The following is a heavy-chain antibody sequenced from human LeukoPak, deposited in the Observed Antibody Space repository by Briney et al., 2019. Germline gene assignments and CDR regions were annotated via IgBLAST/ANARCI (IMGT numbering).Heavy chain of an antibody. J-gene: IGHJ4*02. CDR2: VWYAGSNK. Sequence: GGSLRLSCAASGFTFSSYGMDWVRQAPGKGLEWVAFVWYAGSNKYYADSVKGRFTISRDNSKNTLYMQMNSLRAEDTAVYYCAKDGVLMVALNYFDYWGQGTLVTVSS. CDR1: GFTFSSYG. D-gene: IGHD2-15*01. CDR3: AKDGVLMVALNYFDY. V-gene: IGHV3-30*02.